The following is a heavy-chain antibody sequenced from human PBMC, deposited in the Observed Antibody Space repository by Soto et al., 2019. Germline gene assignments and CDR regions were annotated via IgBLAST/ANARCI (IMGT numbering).Heavy chain of an antibody. J-gene: IGHJ6*02. V-gene: IGHV3-30-3*01. CDR2: ISYDGSNK. CDR3: ARAKGSYGMDV. Sequence: PVGSLRLSWAASGFTCSSYAMHWVRQAPGKGLEWVAVISYDGSNKYYADSVKGRFTISRDNSKNTLYLQMNSLRAEDTAVYYCARAKGSYGMDVWGQGTMVTVSS. CDR1: GFTCSSYA.